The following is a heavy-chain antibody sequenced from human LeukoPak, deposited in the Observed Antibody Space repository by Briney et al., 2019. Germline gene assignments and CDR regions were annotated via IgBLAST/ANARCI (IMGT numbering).Heavy chain of an antibody. CDR2: IYYSGST. D-gene: IGHD4/OR15-4a*01. CDR1: GGSIGSFD. Sequence: SETLSLTCTVSGGSIGSFDWSWIRQPPGKGLEWIGYIYYSGSTNHSPSLKSRVNMSVDTSKNQFSLRLSSLTAADAAVYYCARAAETMGDAFDIWGQGTMVTVSS. J-gene: IGHJ3*02. V-gene: IGHV4-59*01. CDR3: ARAAETMGDAFDI.